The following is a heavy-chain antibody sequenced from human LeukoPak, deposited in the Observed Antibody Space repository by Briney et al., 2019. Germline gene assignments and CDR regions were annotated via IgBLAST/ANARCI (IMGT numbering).Heavy chain of an antibody. CDR2: IIPILGIA. V-gene: IGHV1-69*04. D-gene: IGHD1-7*01. J-gene: IGHJ4*02. CDR1: GGTFSSYA. CDR3: AKGTGTRGLDY. Sequence: SVRVSCKASGGTFSSYAISWVRQAPGQGLEWMGRIIPILGIANYAQKFQGRVTITADKSTSTAYMELSSLRSEDTAVYYCAKGTGTRGLDYWGQGTLVTVSS.